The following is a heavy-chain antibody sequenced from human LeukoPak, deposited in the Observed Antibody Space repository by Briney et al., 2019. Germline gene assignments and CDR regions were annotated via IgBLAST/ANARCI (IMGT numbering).Heavy chain of an antibody. D-gene: IGHD4-23*01. J-gene: IGHJ4*02. Sequence: ASVKVSCKASGYSFTGYYMHWVRQAPGQGLEWMGWINPDSGGTYYAQNFQGRAIMTRDTSISTGCMELSSLRSDDTAVYYCARDGAGKTVAHLIDYWGQGTLVTVSS. CDR1: GYSFTGYY. CDR2: INPDSGGT. V-gene: IGHV1-2*02. CDR3: ARDGAGKTVAHLIDY.